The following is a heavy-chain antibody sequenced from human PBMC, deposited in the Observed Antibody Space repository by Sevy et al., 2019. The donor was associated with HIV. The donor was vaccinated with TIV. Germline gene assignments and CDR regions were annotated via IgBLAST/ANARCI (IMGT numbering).Heavy chain of an antibody. V-gene: IGHV4-39*01. CDR2: IYYSGST. Sequence: SETLSLTCTVSGGSISSSSYYWGWIRQPPGKGLEWIGSIYYSGSTYYNPSLKSRVTISVDTSKNQCSLKLSSVTAADTAVYYCARRRDGPASLYYYGMDVWGQGTTVTVSS. D-gene: IGHD2-2*01. J-gene: IGHJ6*02. CDR3: ARRRDGPASLYYYGMDV. CDR1: GGSISSSSYY.